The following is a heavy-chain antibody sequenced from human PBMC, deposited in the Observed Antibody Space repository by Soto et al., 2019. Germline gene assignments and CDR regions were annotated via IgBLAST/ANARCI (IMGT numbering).Heavy chain of an antibody. D-gene: IGHD6-13*01. V-gene: IGHV4-30-2*01. J-gene: IGHJ6*02. CDR3: ARGAAANLGYYALDV. CDR1: GGSVSSGGYS. Sequence: SETLSLTFVVSGGSVSSGGYSWNWIRQPPGKGLEWIGYMYQSGSTYYNPSLKSRVPVSVERSENQFSLKLSSVTAADTAVYYCARGAAANLGYYALDVWGQGTTIPV. CDR2: MYQSGST.